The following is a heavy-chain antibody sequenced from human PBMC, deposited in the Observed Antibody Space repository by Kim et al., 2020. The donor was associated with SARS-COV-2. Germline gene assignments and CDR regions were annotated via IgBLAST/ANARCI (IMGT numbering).Heavy chain of an antibody. CDR2: VRNKARGHTT. V-gene: IGHV3-72*01. J-gene: IGHJ4*02. CDR3: VSVDASGSYSFDN. D-gene: IGHD3-22*01. CDR1: GFAFYDRY. Sequence: GGSLRLSCAASGFAFYDRYMDWVRQAPGKGLEWLGRVRNKARGHTTEYGPSAKGRFVISRDDSQNSLFLQMSGLRAEDTAVYFCVSVDASGSYSFDNWGQGTLVIVSS.